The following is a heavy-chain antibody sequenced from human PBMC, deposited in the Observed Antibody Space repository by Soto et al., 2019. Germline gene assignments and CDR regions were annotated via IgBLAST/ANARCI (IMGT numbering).Heavy chain of an antibody. CDR3: ARSRRGHSSSWYYFDY. D-gene: IGHD6-13*01. CDR2: IIPIFGTA. J-gene: IGHJ4*02. Sequence: SVKVSCKASGGTFSSYAISWVRQAPGQGLEWMGGIIPIFGTANYAQKFQGRVTITADESTSTAYMGLSSLRSEDTAVYYCARSRRGHSSSWYYFDYWGQGTLVTVSS. CDR1: GGTFSSYA. V-gene: IGHV1-69*13.